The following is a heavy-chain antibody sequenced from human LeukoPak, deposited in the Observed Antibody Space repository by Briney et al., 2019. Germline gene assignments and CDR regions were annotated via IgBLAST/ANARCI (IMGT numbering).Heavy chain of an antibody. CDR1: GYTRTELS. D-gene: IGHD5-18*01. J-gene: IGHJ4*02. CDR3: AGQLWSGYYFDY. Sequence: GASVKVSCKVSGYTRTELSMHWVRQAPGKGLEWMGGFDPEDGETIYAQKFQGRVTMTEDTSTDTAYMELSSLRSEDTAVYYCAGQLWSGYYFDYWGQGTLVTVSS. CDR2: FDPEDGET. V-gene: IGHV1-24*01.